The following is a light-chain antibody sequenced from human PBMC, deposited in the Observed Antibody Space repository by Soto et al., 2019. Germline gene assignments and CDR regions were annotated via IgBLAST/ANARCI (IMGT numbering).Light chain of an antibody. CDR3: MQATHFPWT. V-gene: IGKV2-24*01. Sequence: DAVMTQTPLSSPVTLGQPASISCRSSQSLVHSNGDTYLNWLQQRPGQPPRVLIYKVSNRLSGVPDRFSGSGAGTEFTLRISRVEAEDVGLYYCMQATHFPWTFGQGTSVEIK. CDR1: QSLVHSNGDTY. CDR2: KVS. J-gene: IGKJ1*01.